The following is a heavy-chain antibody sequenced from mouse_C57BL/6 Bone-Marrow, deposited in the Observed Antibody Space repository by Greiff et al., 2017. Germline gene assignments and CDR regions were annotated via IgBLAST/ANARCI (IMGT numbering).Heavy chain of an antibody. CDR1: GYTFTSYW. CDR3: ARVGYSNFYFDY. D-gene: IGHD2-5*01. J-gene: IGHJ2*01. V-gene: IGHV1-64*01. CDR2: IHPNSGST. Sequence: VQLQQPGAELVKPGASVKLSCKASGYTFTSYWMHWVKQRPGPGLEWIGMIHPNSGSTNYNEKFKSKATLTVDKSSSTAYMQLSSLTSEDSAVYYCARVGYSNFYFDYWGQGTTLTVSS.